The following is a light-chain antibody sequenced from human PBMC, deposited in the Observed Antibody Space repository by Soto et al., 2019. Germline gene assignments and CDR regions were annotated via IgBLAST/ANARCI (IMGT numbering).Light chain of an antibody. CDR1: QSVSSSW. J-gene: IGKJ1*01. Sequence: EIVLTQSPGTLSLSPGERATLSCRASQSVSSSWLAWYQQKPGQAPRLLIYGASSRATGIPDRVSGSGSGTDFTLTISRLEPEDFATYFCQQSYSTPPWTFGQGTKVEIK. CDR2: GAS. V-gene: IGKV3-20*01. CDR3: QQSYSTPPWT.